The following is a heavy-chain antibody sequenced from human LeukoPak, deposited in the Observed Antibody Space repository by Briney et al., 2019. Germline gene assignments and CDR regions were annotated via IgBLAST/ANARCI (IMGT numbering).Heavy chain of an antibody. CDR3: ARVMKWLSLDDAFDI. D-gene: IGHD3-22*01. CDR2: INPNSGGT. J-gene: IGHJ3*02. CDR1: GYTFTGYY. V-gene: IGHV1-2*02. Sequence: ASVKVSCKASGYTFTGYYMHWVRQAPGQGLEWMGWINPNSGGTNYAQKFQGRVTMTRDTSISTAYMELSRLRPDDTAVYYCARVMKWLSLDDAFDIWGQGTMVTVSS.